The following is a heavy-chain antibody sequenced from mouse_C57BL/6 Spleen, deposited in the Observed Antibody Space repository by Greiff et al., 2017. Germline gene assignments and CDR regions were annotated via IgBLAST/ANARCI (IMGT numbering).Heavy chain of an antibody. V-gene: IGHV1-80*01. CDR3: ERRLELLDY. J-gene: IGHJ2*01. CDR2: IYPGDGDT. Sequence: VQLVESGAELVKPGASVKISCKASGYAFSSYWMNWVKQRPGKGLEWIGQIYPGDGDTNYNGKFKGKATLTADKSSSTAYMQLSSLASEDCAVYFWERRLELLDYWGQGTTLTVSS. CDR1: GYAFSSYW.